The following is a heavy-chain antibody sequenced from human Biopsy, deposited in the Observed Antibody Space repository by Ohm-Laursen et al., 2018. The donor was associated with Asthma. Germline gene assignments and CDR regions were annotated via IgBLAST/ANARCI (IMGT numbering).Heavy chain of an antibody. CDR3: ARSKVAGRSYYFDY. V-gene: IGHV3-30*03. CDR1: GFTFSSYG. CDR2: TSYDGANN. Sequence: SLKLSCTASGFTFSSYGMHWVRQAPGKGLEWVALTSYDGANNYYADSVKGRFTISRDNSENTVSLQMNSLTTADTAVHYCARSKVAGRSYYFDYWGQGTLVTVSS. D-gene: IGHD6-19*01. J-gene: IGHJ4*02.